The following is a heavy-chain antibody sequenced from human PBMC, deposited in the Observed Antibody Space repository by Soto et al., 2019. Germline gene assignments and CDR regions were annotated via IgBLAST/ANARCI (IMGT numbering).Heavy chain of an antibody. CDR2: ISSNGGST. CDR3: VKDEVAVAGPGGYFDY. Sequence: GGSLRLSCSASGFTFSSYAMHWVRQAPGKGLEYVSAISSNGGSTYYADSVKGRFTISRDNSKNTLYLQMSSLRAEDTAVYYCVKDEVAVAGPGGYFDYWGQGTLVTVSS. D-gene: IGHD6-19*01. J-gene: IGHJ4*02. CDR1: GFTFSSYA. V-gene: IGHV3-64D*08.